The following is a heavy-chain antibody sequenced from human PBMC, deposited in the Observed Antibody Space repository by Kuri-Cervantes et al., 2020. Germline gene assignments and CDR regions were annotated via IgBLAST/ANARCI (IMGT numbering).Heavy chain of an antibody. Sequence: SETLSRTCTVSGYSISSGYYWGWIRQPPGKGLEWIGSIYHSGSTYYNPSLKSRVTISVDTSKNQFSLKLSSVTAADTAVYYCARVPSTRPDYFDYWGQGTLVTVSS. CDR2: IYHSGST. J-gene: IGHJ4*02. D-gene: IGHD2-2*01. CDR1: GYSISSGYY. CDR3: ARVPSTRPDYFDY. V-gene: IGHV4-38-2*02.